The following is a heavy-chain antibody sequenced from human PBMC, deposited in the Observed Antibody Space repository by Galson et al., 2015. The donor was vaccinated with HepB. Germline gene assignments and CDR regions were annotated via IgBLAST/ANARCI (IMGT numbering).Heavy chain of an antibody. CDR2: ISSSSSTI. CDR1: GFTFRSYS. J-gene: IGHJ2*01. Sequence: SLRLSCAASGFTFRSYSMNWVRQAPGTGLEWVSYISSSSSTIYYADSVKGRFTISRDNAKNSLYLQMNSLRDEDTAVYYCARDGWAEDWYFDLWGRGTLVTVSS. D-gene: IGHD1-14*01. V-gene: IGHV3-48*02. CDR3: ARDGWAEDWYFDL.